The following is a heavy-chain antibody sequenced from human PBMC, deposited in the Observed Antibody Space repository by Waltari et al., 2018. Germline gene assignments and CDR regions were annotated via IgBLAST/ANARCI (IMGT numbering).Heavy chain of an antibody. V-gene: IGHV4-34*01. J-gene: IGHJ6*02. D-gene: IGHD3-3*01. CDR3: ARCDFWLRGLDL. CDR2: IDHKGIT. Sequence: VQLQQWGAGLLKPSETLSLTCDGYGGSFKYYVWSWIRQSPGKGLEWIGEIDHKGITPYNPSLESRVGISVDSSTNQLLMNMTSVTVADTAVYFCARCDFWLRGLDLWGQGTTVTVSS. CDR1: GGSFKYYV.